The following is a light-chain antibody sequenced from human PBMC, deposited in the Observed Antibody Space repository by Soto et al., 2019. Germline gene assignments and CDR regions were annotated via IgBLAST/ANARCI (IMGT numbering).Light chain of an antibody. CDR2: EVS. J-gene: IGLJ3*02. CDR3: SSYTSSSTWV. V-gene: IGLV2-14*01. CDR1: SSDVGGYNY. Sequence: QSVLTQPASVSGSPGQSITISCTGTSSDVGGYNYVSWYQQHPGRAPKLMIYEVSNRPSGVSYRFSGSRSGNTASLIISGLQAEDEADYYCSSYTSSSTWVFGGGTKVTVL.